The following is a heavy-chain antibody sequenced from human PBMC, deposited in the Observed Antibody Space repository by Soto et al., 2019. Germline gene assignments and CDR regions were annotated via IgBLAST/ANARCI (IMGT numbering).Heavy chain of an antibody. CDR2: IYYSGST. Sequence: PSETLSLTCTGSGGSISSYYWSWIRQPPGKGLEWIGYIYYSGSTNYNPSLKSRVTISVDTSKNKFSLKLSSVTAADTAVYYCARRYSSAFDIWGQGTMVTVSS. CDR1: GGSISSYY. J-gene: IGHJ3*02. D-gene: IGHD6-13*01. CDR3: ARRYSSAFDI. V-gene: IGHV4-59*08.